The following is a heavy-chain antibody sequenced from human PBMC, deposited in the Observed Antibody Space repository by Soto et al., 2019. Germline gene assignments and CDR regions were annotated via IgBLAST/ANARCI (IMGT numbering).Heavy chain of an antibody. D-gene: IGHD6-19*01. CDR3: ARTTLAVPGYYDMDV. V-gene: IGHV2-5*02. J-gene: IGHJ6*02. CDR1: GFSLTTRGVG. CDR2: IYWDDDK. Sequence: QITLKESGPTLVKPTQTLTLTCTFSGFSLTTRGVGVGWIRQPPGKALEWLTLIYWDDDKRYSPSLKRRLTITKDTYKNQVVLTMTYMDPVDTGTYYCARTTLAVPGYYDMDVWGQGTTVTVSS.